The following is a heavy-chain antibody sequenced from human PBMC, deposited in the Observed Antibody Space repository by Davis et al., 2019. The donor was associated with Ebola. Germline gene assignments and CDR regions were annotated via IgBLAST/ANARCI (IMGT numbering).Heavy chain of an antibody. D-gene: IGHD5-24*01. J-gene: IGHJ4*02. CDR2: IIPIFGTA. CDR1: GGTFSSYA. V-gene: IGHV1-69*13. CDR3: ARGGSGMATNNGAFDY. Sequence: SVKVSCKASGGTFSSYAISWVRQAPGQGLEWMGGIIPIFGTANYAQKFQGRVTITADESTSTAYMELSSLRSEDTAVYYCARGGSGMATNNGAFDYWGQGTLVTVSS.